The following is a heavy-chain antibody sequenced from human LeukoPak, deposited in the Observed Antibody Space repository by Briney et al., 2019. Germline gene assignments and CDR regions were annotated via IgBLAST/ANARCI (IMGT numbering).Heavy chain of an antibody. CDR1: GGTFSSYA. V-gene: IGHV1-69*13. CDR3: ATGRGPNYDILTGFDY. CDR2: IIPIFGTA. J-gene: IGHJ4*02. D-gene: IGHD3-9*01. Sequence: SVKVSCKASGGTFSSYAISWVRQAPGQGLEWMGGIIPIFGTANYAQKFQGRVTITADESTSTAYMELSSLRSEDTAVYYCATGRGPNYDILTGFDYWGQGTLVTVSS.